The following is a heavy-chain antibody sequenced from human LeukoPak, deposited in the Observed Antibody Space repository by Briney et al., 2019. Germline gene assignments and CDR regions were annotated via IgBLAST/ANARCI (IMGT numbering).Heavy chain of an antibody. Sequence: PSETLSLTCAVYGGSFSGYYWSWLRQPPGKGLEWIGEINHSGSTNYNPSLTSRVTISVDTSKNQFSLKLSHVPAADTAVYYCARTQYLITIFGVVIDGAFDYWGQGTLVTVSS. V-gene: IGHV4-34*01. CDR3: ARTQYLITIFGVVIDGAFDY. D-gene: IGHD3-3*01. CDR2: INHSGST. J-gene: IGHJ4*02. CDR1: GGSFSGYY.